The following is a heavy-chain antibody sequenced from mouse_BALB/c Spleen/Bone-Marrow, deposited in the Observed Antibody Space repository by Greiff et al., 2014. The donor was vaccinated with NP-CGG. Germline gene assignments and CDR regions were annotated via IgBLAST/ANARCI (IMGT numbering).Heavy chain of an antibody. V-gene: IGHV14-3*02. CDR2: IDPANGNT. CDR3: ARWEYYAMDY. Sequence: DVKLVESVAELVKPGASVKLSCTASGFNIRDTYMHWVKQRPEQGLEWIGRIDPANGNTKYDPKFQGKATITADTSSNTVYLQLSSLTSEDTAVYYCARWEYYAMDYWGQDTTVTVSS. CDR1: GFNIRDTY. J-gene: IGHJ4*01. D-gene: IGHD4-1*01.